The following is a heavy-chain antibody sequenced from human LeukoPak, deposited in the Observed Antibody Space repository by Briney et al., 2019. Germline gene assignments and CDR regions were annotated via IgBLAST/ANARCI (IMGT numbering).Heavy chain of an antibody. V-gene: IGHV3-11*01. D-gene: IGHD3-10*01. Sequence: PGGSLRLSCAASGFTFSDYYMSWIRQAPGKGLEWVSYISSSGSTIYYADSVKGRFTISRDNAKNSLYLQMNSLRAEDTAVYYCAKDAASLWYYYGSGSYYLGPGWFDPWGQGTLVTVSS. CDR3: AKDAASLWYYYGSGSYYLGPGWFDP. CDR2: ISSSGSTI. CDR1: GFTFSDYY. J-gene: IGHJ5*02.